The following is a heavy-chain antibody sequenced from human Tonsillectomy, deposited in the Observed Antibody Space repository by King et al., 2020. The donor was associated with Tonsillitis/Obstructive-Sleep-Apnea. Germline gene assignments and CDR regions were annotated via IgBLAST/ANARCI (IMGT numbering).Heavy chain of an antibody. Sequence: KLQESGPGLVKPSETLSLSCTVSGGSLSSYYWSWIRQAPGKGLEWVGYIDYSGSTNYNPSLKSRVTISVDTSRNQFSLNLSAVTAADTAVYYCAREGDDAFDIWGKGTMVTVSS. CDR2: IDYSGST. D-gene: IGHD3-16*01. CDR1: GGSLSSYY. V-gene: IGHV4-59*01. CDR3: AREGDDAFDI. J-gene: IGHJ3*02.